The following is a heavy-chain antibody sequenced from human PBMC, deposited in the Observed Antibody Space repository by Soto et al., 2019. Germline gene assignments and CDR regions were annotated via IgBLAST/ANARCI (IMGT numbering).Heavy chain of an antibody. Sequence: QVQLVESGGGVVQPGRSLRLSCAASGFTFSSYGMHWVRQAPGKGLEWVAVISYDGSNKYYADSVKGRFTISRDNSKNTQYLQMNSLRAEDTAVYYGAKDRRPNYYYGMDVWGQGTTVTVSS. D-gene: IGHD6-25*01. CDR3: AKDRRPNYYYGMDV. J-gene: IGHJ6*02. V-gene: IGHV3-30*18. CDR1: GFTFSSYG. CDR2: ISYDGSNK.